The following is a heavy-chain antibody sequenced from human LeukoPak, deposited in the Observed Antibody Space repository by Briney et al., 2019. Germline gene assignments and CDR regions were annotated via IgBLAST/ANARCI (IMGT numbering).Heavy chain of an antibody. D-gene: IGHD1-26*01. Sequence: GGSLRLSCAASGFTFDDYAMHWVRQAPGKGLEWVSLISWDGGSTYYADSVKGRFTISRDNSKNSLYLQMNSLRAEDTALYYCAKDIVVGATKGPFDYWGQGTLVTVSS. V-gene: IGHV3-43D*03. CDR1: GFTFDDYA. J-gene: IGHJ4*02. CDR3: AKDIVVGATKGPFDY. CDR2: ISWDGGST.